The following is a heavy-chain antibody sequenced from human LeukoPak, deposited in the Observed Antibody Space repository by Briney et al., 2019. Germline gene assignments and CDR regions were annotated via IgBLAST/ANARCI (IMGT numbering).Heavy chain of an antibody. V-gene: IGHV1-2*02. CDR3: ARDVGLRFLEWLLGY. Sequence: ASVKVSYKASGYTFTGYYMHWVRQAPGQGLEWMGWINPNSGGTNYAQKFQGRVTMTRDTSISTAYMELSRLRSDDTAVYYCARDVGLRFLEWLLGYWGQGTLVTVSS. D-gene: IGHD3-3*01. J-gene: IGHJ4*02. CDR2: INPNSGGT. CDR1: GYTFTGYY.